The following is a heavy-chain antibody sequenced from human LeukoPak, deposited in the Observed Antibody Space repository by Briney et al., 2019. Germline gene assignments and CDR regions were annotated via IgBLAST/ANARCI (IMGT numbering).Heavy chain of an antibody. Sequence: PGGSLRLSCAASGFTFSSYWMSWVRQAPGKGLEWVANIKQDGSEKYYVDSVKGRFTISRDNAKNPLYLQMNSLRVEDTAVYYCARDAFWSGYYMAYWGQGTLVTVSS. CDR3: ARDAFWSGYYMAY. J-gene: IGHJ4*02. CDR2: IKQDGSEK. D-gene: IGHD3-3*01. V-gene: IGHV3-7*01. CDR1: GFTFSSYW.